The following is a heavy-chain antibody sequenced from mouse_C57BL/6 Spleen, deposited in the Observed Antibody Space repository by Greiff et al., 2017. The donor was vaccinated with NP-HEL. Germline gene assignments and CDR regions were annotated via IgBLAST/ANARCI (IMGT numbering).Heavy chain of an antibody. CDR1: GFTFSDYY. D-gene: IGHD2-1*01. CDR3: ARESYYGNYNYAMDY. Sequence: EVKVVESEGGLVQPGSSMKLSCTASGFTFSDYYMAWVRQVPEKGLEWVANINYDGSSTYYLDSLKSRFIISRDNAKNILYLQMSSLKSEDTATYYCARESYYGNYNYAMDYWGQGTSVTVSS. V-gene: IGHV5-16*01. CDR2: INYDGSST. J-gene: IGHJ4*01.